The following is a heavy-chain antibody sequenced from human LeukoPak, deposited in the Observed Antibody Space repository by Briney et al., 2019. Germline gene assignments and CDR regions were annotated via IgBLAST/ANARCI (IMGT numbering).Heavy chain of an antibody. V-gene: IGHV4-59*08. CDR3: ARHEVGYCHGGSCPYYFDY. Sequence: PSETLSLTCTVSGGSINSHYWSWIRQPPGMGLEWIAYIYYSGNTRYNPSLQSRVTISVDTSKNQFSLKLNSVTAADTAVYYCARHEVGYCHGGSCPYYFDYWGQGTLVTVSS. CDR2: IYYSGNT. CDR1: GGSINSHY. D-gene: IGHD2-15*01. J-gene: IGHJ4*02.